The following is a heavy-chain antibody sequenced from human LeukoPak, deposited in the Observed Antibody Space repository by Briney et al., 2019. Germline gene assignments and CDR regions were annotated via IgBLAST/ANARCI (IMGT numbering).Heavy chain of an antibody. Sequence: PSETLSLTCAVSGGSISSSNWWSWVRQPPGKGLEWIGEIYHSGSTNYNPSLKSRVTISVDKSKNQFSLKLSSVTAADTAVYYCARLWEPGTITPNWFDPWGQGTLVTVSS. CDR3: ARLWEPGTITPNWFDP. J-gene: IGHJ5*02. CDR1: GGSISSSNW. V-gene: IGHV4-4*02. CDR2: IYHSGST. D-gene: IGHD1-26*01.